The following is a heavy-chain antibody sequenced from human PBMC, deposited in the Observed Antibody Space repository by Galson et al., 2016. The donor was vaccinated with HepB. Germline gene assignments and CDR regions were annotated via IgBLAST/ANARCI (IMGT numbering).Heavy chain of an antibody. V-gene: IGHV1-2*04. CDR1: GYTFTGYY. CDR3: AISYTGWYGGVFDY. J-gene: IGHJ4*02. CDR2: ISPNSGAT. D-gene: IGHD6-19*01. Sequence: VKVSCKASGYTFTGYYMHWVRQAPGQGLEWMGWISPNSGATNYAQNFQGWVTMTRDTSISTAYMELSRLRSDDTAVYYCAISYTGWYGGVFDYWGQGTRVTVSS.